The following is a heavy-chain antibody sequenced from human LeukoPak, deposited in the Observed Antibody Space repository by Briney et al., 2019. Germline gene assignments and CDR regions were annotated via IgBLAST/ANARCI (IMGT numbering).Heavy chain of an antibody. CDR1: GFTFSDYY. CDR2: ISTSSGYT. V-gene: IGHV3-11*05. D-gene: IGHD6-13*01. J-gene: IGHJ4*02. CDR3: AKGVSSPLYYFDY. Sequence: GGSLRLSCAASGFTFSDYYMSWIRQAPGKGLEWISYISTSSGYTNYADSVKGRFTISRDNAKNSLYLQMNSLRAEDTAVYYCAKGVSSPLYYFDYWGQGTLVTVSS.